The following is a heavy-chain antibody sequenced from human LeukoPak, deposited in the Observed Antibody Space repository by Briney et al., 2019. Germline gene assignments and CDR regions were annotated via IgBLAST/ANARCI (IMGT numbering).Heavy chain of an antibody. Sequence: SETLTLTCAVSGYSISSGSYWGWVRQPPGKGLEWIGSMYYSGTIDYNPSLKSRVTISVDTSKNQFSLKLSSVTAADTAVYFCARSGVLYWLQAWGQGTLVTVSS. J-gene: IGHJ5*02. D-gene: IGHD5-12*01. CDR1: GYSISSGSY. CDR2: MYYSGTI. V-gene: IGHV4-38-2*01. CDR3: ARSGVLYWLQA.